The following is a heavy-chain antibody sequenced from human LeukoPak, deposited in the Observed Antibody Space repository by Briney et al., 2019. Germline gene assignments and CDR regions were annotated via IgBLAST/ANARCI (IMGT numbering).Heavy chain of an antibody. Sequence: SETLSLTCTVSGGSISSGGYYWSWIRQHPGKGLEWIGYIYYSGSTYYNPSPKSRVTISVDTSKNQFSLKLSSVTAADTAVYYCARAIGSSLGPDYWGQGTLVTVSS. CDR2: IYYSGST. J-gene: IGHJ4*02. D-gene: IGHD3-22*01. V-gene: IGHV4-31*03. CDR3: ARAIGSSLGPDY. CDR1: GGSISSGGYY.